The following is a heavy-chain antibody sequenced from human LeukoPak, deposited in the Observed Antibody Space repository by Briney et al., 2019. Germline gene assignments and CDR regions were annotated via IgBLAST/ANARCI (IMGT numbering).Heavy chain of an antibody. Sequence: SETLSLTCTVSGGSISSYYWSWIRQPAGKGLEWIGRIYTSGSTNYNPSLKSRVTMSVDTSKNQFSLKLSSVTAADTAVYYCARGSSWYRNYYYYMDVWGKGTTVTISS. CDR2: IYTSGST. CDR3: ARGSSWYRNYYYYMDV. V-gene: IGHV4-4*07. J-gene: IGHJ6*03. CDR1: GGSISSYY. D-gene: IGHD6-13*01.